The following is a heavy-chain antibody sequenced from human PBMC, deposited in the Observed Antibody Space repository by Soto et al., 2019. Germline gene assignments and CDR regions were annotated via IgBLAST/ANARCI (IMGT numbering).Heavy chain of an antibody. V-gene: IGHV4-31*03. D-gene: IGHD2-2*01. J-gene: IGHJ4*02. CDR2: IYYSGST. CDR1: GGSISSGGYY. CDR3: ATASGIVVFSDY. Sequence: QGQLQESGPGLVKPSQTLSLTCTVSGGSISSGGYYWHWIRQHPGNGLEWIGYIYYSGSTYYNPSLKSRVTISIDTSKNQFSLKLSSVTAADTAVYYCATASGIVVFSDYWGQGTLVTISS.